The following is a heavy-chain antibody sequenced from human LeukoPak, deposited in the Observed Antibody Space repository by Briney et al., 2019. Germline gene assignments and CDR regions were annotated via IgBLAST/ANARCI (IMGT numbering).Heavy chain of an antibody. D-gene: IGHD3-22*01. Sequence: GRSLRLSCAASGFTVSKNYMSWVRQAPGKGLEWVSVLYSEGSTYYTDSAKARFTISRDNSKNTLYLQMNSLRAEDTAAYYCARDRRNHYDSSGFDYWGQGTLVTVSS. CDR1: GFTVSKNY. V-gene: IGHV3-66*01. CDR3: ARDRRNHYDSSGFDY. J-gene: IGHJ4*02. CDR2: LYSEGST.